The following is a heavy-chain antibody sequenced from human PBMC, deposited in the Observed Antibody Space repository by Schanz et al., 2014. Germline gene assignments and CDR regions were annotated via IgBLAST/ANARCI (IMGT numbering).Heavy chain of an antibody. CDR3: ARAAPYDSADY. Sequence: EVQLVESGGCVVQPGGSLRLSCAASGFTFSSYAIHWVRQAPGKGLEWVSVISNSGDATYYADSVKGRFTISRDNSKNTLQMNNLRVEDTAVYFCARAAPYDSADYWGQGTLVTVSS. J-gene: IGHJ4*02. CDR1: GFTFSSYA. D-gene: IGHD3-3*01. CDR2: ISNSGDAT. V-gene: IGHV3-23*04.